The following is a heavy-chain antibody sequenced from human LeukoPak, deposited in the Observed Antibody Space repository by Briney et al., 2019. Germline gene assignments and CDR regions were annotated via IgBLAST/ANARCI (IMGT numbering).Heavy chain of an antibody. CDR3: AKDILHSGYSYAMDV. D-gene: IGHD5-18*01. CDR1: GFTFSSYS. CDR2: ISSSSSTI. V-gene: IGHV3-48*01. J-gene: IGHJ6*04. Sequence: GGSLRLSCAASGFTFSSYSMNWVRQAPGKGLEWVSYISSSSSTIYYADSVKGRFTISRDNAKNSLYLQMNSLRTEDTALYYCAKDILHSGYSYAMDVWGKGTTVTVSS.